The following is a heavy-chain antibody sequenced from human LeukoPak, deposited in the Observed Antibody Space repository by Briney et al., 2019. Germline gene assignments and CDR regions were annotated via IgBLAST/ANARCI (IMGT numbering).Heavy chain of an antibody. CDR3: ASLSSSGSATYYGMDV. D-gene: IGHD2-15*01. J-gene: IGHJ6*02. V-gene: IGHV1-2*02. CDR2: INPNSGGT. CDR1: GCTFTGYY. Sequence: ASVKVSCKASGCTFTGYYMHWVRQAPGQGLEWMGWINPNSGGTNYAQKFQGRVTMTRDTSISTAYMELSRLRSDDTAVYYCASLSSSGSATYYGMDVWGQGTTVTVSS.